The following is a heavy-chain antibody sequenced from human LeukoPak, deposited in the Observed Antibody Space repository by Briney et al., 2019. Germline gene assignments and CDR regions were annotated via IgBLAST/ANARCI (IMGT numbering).Heavy chain of an antibody. CDR3: ARISSGGSCLGY. J-gene: IGHJ4*02. D-gene: IGHD2-15*01. Sequence: PGGSLRLSCAASGFTFSSYAMHWVRQAPGKWLEWVAVISYDGSNKYYAESVQGRFTISRDNSKNTLYLQMNSLRAEDTAVYYCARISSGGSCLGYWGQGTLVTVSS. CDR1: GFTFSSYA. CDR2: ISYDGSNK. V-gene: IGHV3-30-3*01.